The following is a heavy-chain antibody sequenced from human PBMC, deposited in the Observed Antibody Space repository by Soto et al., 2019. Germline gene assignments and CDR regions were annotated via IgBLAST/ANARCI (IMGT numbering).Heavy chain of an antibody. CDR2: ISSSSSYI. J-gene: IGHJ5*02. Sequence: GGSLRLSCAASGFTFSSYSMNWVRQAPGKGLEWVSSISSSSSYIYYADSVKGRFTISRDNAKNSLYLQMNSLRAEDTAVYYCARDSGSSGWYKGWFDPWGQGTLVTVSS. CDR1: GFTFSSYS. CDR3: ARDSGSSGWYKGWFDP. D-gene: IGHD6-19*01. V-gene: IGHV3-21*01.